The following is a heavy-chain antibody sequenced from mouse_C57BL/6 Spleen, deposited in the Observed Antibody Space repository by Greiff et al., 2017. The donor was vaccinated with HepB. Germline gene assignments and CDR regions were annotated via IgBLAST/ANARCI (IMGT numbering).Heavy chain of an antibody. CDR2: VYPYNGGT. J-gene: IGHJ3*01. D-gene: IGHD1-1*01. V-gene: IGHV1-36*01. CDR3: ARTDYYGSSYDWFAY. Sequence: VQLQQSGPVLVKPGPSVKISCKASGFTFTDYYMHWVKQSHGKSLEWIGLVYPYNGGTSYNQKFKGKATLTVDTSSSTAYMELNSLTAEDSAVYYCARTDYYGSSYDWFAYWGQGTLVTVSA. CDR1: GFTFTDYY.